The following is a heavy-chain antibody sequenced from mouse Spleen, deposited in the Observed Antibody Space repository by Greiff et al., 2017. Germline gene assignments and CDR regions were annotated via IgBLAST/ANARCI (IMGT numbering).Heavy chain of an antibody. V-gene: IGHV2-4-1*01. CDR2: IWSGGST. J-gene: IGHJ4*01. CDR1: GFSLTSYG. D-gene: IGHD2-1*01. CDR3: ARNRRGNHYYAMDY. Sequence: QVQLQQSGPGLVQPSQSLSITCTVSGFSLTSYGVHWVRQSPGKGLEWLGVIWSGGSTDYNAAFISRLSISKDNSKSQVFFKMNSLQADDTAIYYCARNRRGNHYYAMDYWGQGTSVTVSS.